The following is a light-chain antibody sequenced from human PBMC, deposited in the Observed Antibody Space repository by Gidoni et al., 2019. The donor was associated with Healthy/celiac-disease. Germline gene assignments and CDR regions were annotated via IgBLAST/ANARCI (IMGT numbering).Light chain of an antibody. CDR1: QSISSY. V-gene: IGKV1-39*01. CDR2: AAS. Sequence: DIQMPQSPSSLSASVGDRVPITCRASQSISSYLNWYQQKPWKAPKLLIYAASSLQSGVPSRFSGSGSGTDFTLTISSLQPEDFATYYCQQSYSTPPTFGQGTKVEIK. J-gene: IGKJ1*01. CDR3: QQSYSTPPT.